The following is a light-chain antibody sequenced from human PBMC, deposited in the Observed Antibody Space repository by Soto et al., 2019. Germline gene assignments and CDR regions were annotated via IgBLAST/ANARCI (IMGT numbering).Light chain of an antibody. V-gene: IGLV2-14*01. Sequence: QSVLTQPASVSGSPGQSITISCTGTSSDAGGYNYVSWYQQHPGKAPKLMIYEVSNRPSGVSNRFSGSKSGNTASLTISGLQAEDEADYYCSSYTSSSTLVFGNGTKVTVL. CDR2: EVS. CDR1: SSDAGGYNY. J-gene: IGLJ1*01. CDR3: SSYTSSSTLV.